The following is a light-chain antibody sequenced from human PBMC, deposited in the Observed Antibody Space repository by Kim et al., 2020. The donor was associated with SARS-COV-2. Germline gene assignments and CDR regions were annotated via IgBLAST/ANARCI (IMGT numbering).Light chain of an antibody. V-gene: IGKV3-20*01. Sequence: ENVLTQSPDILSLSPGERATLSCRASLYITNNNLAWYQQKSGQPPRLLIYGASTRATGCPDRFSGGGSGTDFSLTISRLEPEDFAVYYCQDYGTSPPFIFGPGTKVDIK. J-gene: IGKJ3*01. CDR3: QDYGTSPPFI. CDR2: GAS. CDR1: LYITNNN.